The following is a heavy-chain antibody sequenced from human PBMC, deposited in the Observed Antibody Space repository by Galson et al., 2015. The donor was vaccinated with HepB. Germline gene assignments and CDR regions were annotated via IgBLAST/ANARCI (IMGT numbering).Heavy chain of an antibody. J-gene: IGHJ6*02. CDR2: ISSSSSTI. CDR3: ARDYYDSSGYYPFYYYYYGMDV. Sequence: LRLSCAASGFTFSSYSMNWVRQAPGKGLEWVSYISSSSSTIYYADSVKGRFTISRDNAKNSLYLQMNSLRAEDTAVYYCARDYYDSSGYYPFYYYYYGMDVWGQGTTVTVSS. CDR1: GFTFSSYS. D-gene: IGHD3-22*01. V-gene: IGHV3-48*04.